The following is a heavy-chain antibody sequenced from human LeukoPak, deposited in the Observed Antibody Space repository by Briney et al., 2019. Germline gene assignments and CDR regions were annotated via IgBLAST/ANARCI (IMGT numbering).Heavy chain of an antibody. Sequence: SETLSLTCAVSGGSISRNNWWSWVRQPPGKGLEWIGEISHSGSTNYNPSLKSRVTISVDKSKKQFSLNLTSVTAADTAVYYCARVFDLWGQGTLVTVSS. V-gene: IGHV4-4*02. CDR3: ARVFDL. CDR1: GGSISRNNW. CDR2: ISHSGST. J-gene: IGHJ5*02.